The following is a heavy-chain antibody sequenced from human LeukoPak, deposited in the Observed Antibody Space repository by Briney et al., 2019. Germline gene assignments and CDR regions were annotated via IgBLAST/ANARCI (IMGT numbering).Heavy chain of an antibody. CDR2: IIPIFGTA. D-gene: IGHD2-2*02. CDR3: ARDPPYCSSTSCYTY. J-gene: IGHJ4*02. V-gene: IGHV1-69*01. CDR1: GGTFISYA. Sequence: SVKVSCKASGGTFISYAISWVGQAPGQGVEWMGGIIPIFGTANYAQKFQGRVTITGDEATRTDYMEMSSLSSEDTAVYYCARDPPYCSSTSCYTYWGQGTLVTVSS.